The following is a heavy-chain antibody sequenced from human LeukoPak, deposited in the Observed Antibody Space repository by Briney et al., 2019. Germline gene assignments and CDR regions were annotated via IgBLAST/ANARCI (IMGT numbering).Heavy chain of an antibody. CDR2: TSGSCGST. D-gene: IGHD1-26*01. CDR1: GFTFSSYA. CDR3: ANDSNSGRRHTYFDY. Sequence: PGGSLRLSCAASGFTFSSYAMSWVRQAPGKGLEWVSATSGSCGSTYYADSVKCRFTISRDNSKNTLYLQMNSLRAEDTPVYYCANDSNSGRRHTYFDYWAQGPLVRVSS. V-gene: IGHV3-23*01. J-gene: IGHJ4*02.